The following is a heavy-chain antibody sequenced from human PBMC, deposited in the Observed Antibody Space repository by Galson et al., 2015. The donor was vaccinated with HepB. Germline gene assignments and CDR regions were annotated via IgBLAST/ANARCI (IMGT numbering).Heavy chain of an antibody. CDR3: AIGNFYQTTGYYFDH. V-gene: IGHV1-2*06. D-gene: IGHD3-9*01. J-gene: IGHJ4*02. CDR1: GYTFTGYY. CDR2: IIPSRGDT. Sequence: SVKVSCKASGYTFTGYYIHWVRQAPGQGLEWIGRIIPSRGDTDYAEKFQGRVTMTRDTRISTAYMELSGLRSDDTAVYYCAIGNFYQTTGYYFDHWGQGTLVIVSS.